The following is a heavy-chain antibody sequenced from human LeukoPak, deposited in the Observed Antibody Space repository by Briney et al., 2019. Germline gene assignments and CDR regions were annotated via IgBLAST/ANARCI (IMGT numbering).Heavy chain of an antibody. CDR3: ARGKQQLVELDY. Sequence: KSGESLKISCKGSGYNFTSYWIAWVRQVPGKGLEWMGIIYPGDSDTRYSPSFQGQVTISADKSISTAYLQWSSLKASDTALYYCARGKQQLVELDYWGQGALVTVSS. V-gene: IGHV5-51*01. CDR1: GYNFTSYW. D-gene: IGHD6-13*01. CDR2: IYPGDSDT. J-gene: IGHJ4*02.